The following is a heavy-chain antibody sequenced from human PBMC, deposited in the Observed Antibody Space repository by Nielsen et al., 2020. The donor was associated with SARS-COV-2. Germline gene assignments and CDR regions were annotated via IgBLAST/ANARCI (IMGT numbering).Heavy chain of an antibody. CDR1: GFTFSSYA. CDR2: IRSDGSQK. J-gene: IGHJ6*02. V-gene: IGHV3-30*02. Sequence: GESLKISCAASGFTFSSYAMHWVRQAPGKGLEWVAFIRSDGSQKYYAESVKGRFTISRDDSKSTLYLQITSLRPEDTALYYCAKSGFIVAGVYHGLDVWGHGTTVTVSS. D-gene: IGHD5-12*01. CDR3: AKSGFIVAGVYHGLDV.